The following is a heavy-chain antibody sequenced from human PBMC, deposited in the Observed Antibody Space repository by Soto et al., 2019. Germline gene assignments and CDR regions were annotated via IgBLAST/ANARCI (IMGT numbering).Heavy chain of an antibody. CDR3: ARGGPQLWLLGVYYFDY. J-gene: IGHJ4*02. Sequence: QVQLQQWGAGLLKPSETLSLTCAVYGGSFSGYYWSWIRQPPGKGLEWIGAINHSGSTNYNPSLKSRVTIAVDTYKNQFSLKLSFVTAADTAVYYCARGGPQLWLLGVYYFDYWGQGNLVTVSS. V-gene: IGHV4-34*01. D-gene: IGHD5-18*01. CDR2: INHSGST. CDR1: GGSFSGYY.